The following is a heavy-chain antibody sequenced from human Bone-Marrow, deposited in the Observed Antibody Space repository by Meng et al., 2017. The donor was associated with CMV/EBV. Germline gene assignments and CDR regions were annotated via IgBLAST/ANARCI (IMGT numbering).Heavy chain of an antibody. V-gene: IGHV3-30*02. Sequence: GESLKISCAASGFTFGSSGMHWVRQAPGKGLEWVAFIRYDGSNKYYADSVKGRFTISRDNSKNTLYLQMNSLRAEDTAVYFCARRGGVYCGGDCYDYYAMDVWGQGTTVTVSS. D-gene: IGHD2-21*01. J-gene: IGHJ6*02. CDR2: IRYDGSNK. CDR3: ARRGGVYCGGDCYDYYAMDV. CDR1: GFTFGSSG.